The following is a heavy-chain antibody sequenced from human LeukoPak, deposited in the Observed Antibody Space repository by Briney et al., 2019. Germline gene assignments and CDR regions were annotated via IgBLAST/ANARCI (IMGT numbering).Heavy chain of an antibody. Sequence: GGSLRLSCAASGFTFSSYAMHWVRQAPGRGLEWVAVISYDGSNKYYADSVKGRFIISRDNSKNTVYLQMNSLRAEDTAVYYCARGGYDILTGYYHDAFDIWGQGTMVTVSS. CDR3: ARGGYDILTGYYHDAFDI. CDR2: ISYDGSNK. CDR1: GFTFSSYA. V-gene: IGHV3-30*14. D-gene: IGHD3-9*01. J-gene: IGHJ3*02.